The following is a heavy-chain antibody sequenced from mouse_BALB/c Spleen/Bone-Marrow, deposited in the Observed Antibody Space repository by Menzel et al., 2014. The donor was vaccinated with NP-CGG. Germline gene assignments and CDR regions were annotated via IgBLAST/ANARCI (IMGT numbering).Heavy chain of an antibody. CDR1: GFTFSDFY. J-gene: IGHJ3*01. CDR2: SRNKAKYYTT. CDR3: ARDVGYGNYFVY. V-gene: IGHV7-1*02. Sequence: EVKVVESGGGLVQPGDSLRLSCATSGFTFSDFYMEWARQPPGKRLEWIAASRNKAKYYTTEYSASVKGRFIVSRDTSQSVLYLQMNALRAEDTAIYYCARDVGYGNYFVYWGQGTLVTVSA. D-gene: IGHD2-10*02.